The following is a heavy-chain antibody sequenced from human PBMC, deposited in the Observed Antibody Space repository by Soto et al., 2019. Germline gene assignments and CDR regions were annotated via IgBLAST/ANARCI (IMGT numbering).Heavy chain of an antibody. V-gene: IGHV1-69*04. CDR1: GDTFNFHS. Sequence: QVRLVQSGAEVKRPGSSVKVSCKASGDTFNFHSINWVRQAPGLGLEWMGRVNPMLGMSNYAQRFQGRVTMTADKSTSTAYMELSGLRSEDTAIYYCATSYGSGYRAFDYWGQGALVTVSS. CDR3: ATSYGSGYRAFDY. D-gene: IGHD3-10*01. CDR2: VNPMLGMS. J-gene: IGHJ4*02.